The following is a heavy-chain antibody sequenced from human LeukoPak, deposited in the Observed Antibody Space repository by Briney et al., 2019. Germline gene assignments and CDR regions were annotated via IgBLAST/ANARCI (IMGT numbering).Heavy chain of an antibody. V-gene: IGHV3-23*01. Sequence: GGSLRLSCAASGFTFNSYAMSWVRQAPGKGLEWVSTISGFGGSTYYADSVKGRFTISSDNSKNWLYLQMNSLTAEDTAVYSCATLRPYWGQGTLVTVSS. J-gene: IGHJ4*02. D-gene: IGHD3-9*01. CDR2: ISGFGGST. CDR1: GFTFNSYA. CDR3: ATLRPY.